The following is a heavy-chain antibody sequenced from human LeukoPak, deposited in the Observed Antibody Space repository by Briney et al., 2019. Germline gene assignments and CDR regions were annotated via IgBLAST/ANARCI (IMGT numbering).Heavy chain of an antibody. V-gene: IGHV4-4*02. D-gene: IGHD5-12*01. CDR1: GDSLSSNNW. CDR3: ATIGRYSGHGILDS. J-gene: IGHJ4*02. CDR2: IYHSGIS. Sequence: SETLSLTCAVSGDSLSSNNWWSWVRQPPGKGLEWIGEIYHSGISNYNPTLKSRVSISVDKSKNQFSLKLSSVTAADTAVYYCATIGRYSGHGILDSWGQGTLVTVSS.